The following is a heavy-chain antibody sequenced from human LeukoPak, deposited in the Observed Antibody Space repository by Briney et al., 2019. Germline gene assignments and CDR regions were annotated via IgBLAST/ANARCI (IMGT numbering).Heavy chain of an antibody. Sequence: GASVKVSCKASGGTFGSYAISWVRQAPGQGLEWMGRIIPILGIANYAQKFQGRVTITADKSTSTAYMELSSLRSEDTAVYYCASGGRGDWGHYFDYWGQGTLVTVSS. J-gene: IGHJ4*02. V-gene: IGHV1-69*04. CDR3: ASGGRGDWGHYFDY. CDR2: IIPILGIA. D-gene: IGHD2-21*02. CDR1: GGTFGSYA.